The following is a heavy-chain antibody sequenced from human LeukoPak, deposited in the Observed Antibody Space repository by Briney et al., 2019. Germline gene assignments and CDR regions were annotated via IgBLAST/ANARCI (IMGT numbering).Heavy chain of an antibody. CDR3: ARGKSDFWSGYYLYYYYGMDV. J-gene: IGHJ6*02. CDR1: GYTFTSCD. Sequence: ASVKVSCKASGYTFTSCDINWVRQATGQGLEWMGWMNPNSGNTGYAQKFQGRVTMTRNTSISTAYMELSSLRSEDTAVYYCARGKSDFWSGYYLYYYYGMDVWGQGTTVTVSS. D-gene: IGHD3-3*01. CDR2: MNPNSGNT. V-gene: IGHV1-8*01.